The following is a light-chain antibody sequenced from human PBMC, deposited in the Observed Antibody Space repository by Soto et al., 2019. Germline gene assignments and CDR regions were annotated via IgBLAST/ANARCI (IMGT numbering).Light chain of an antibody. CDR1: QTVRNNY. CDR3: QQFSSYPLT. CDR2: DAS. J-gene: IGKJ4*01. V-gene: IGKV3-20*01. Sequence: EFVLTQSPGTLSLSPGERATLSCRASQTVRNNYLAWYQQKPGQAPRLLIYDASSRATGIPDRFSGGGSGTTFTLPISSLEAEDFAVDYCQQFSSYPLTFGGGTKVDIK.